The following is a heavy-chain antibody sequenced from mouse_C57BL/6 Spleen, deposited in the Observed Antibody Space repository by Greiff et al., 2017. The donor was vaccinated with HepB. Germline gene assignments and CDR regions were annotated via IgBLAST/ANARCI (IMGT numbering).Heavy chain of an antibody. CDR3: ARRSNWEWYFDV. V-gene: IGHV1-55*01. J-gene: IGHJ1*03. CDR2: FYPGIGST. Sequence: QVQLQQPGAELVKPGASVKMSCKASGYTFTSYWITWVKQRPGQGLEWIGDFYPGIGSTNYNEKFKSKATLPVDTSSSPAYMQLSSLTSEDSAVYYCARRSNWEWYFDVWGTGTTVTVSS. CDR1: GYTFTSYW. D-gene: IGHD4-1*01.